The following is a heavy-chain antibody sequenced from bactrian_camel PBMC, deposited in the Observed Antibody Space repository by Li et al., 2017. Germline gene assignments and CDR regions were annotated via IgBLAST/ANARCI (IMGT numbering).Heavy chain of an antibody. CDR2: IDTDGRT. CDR3: AARGGYCYGIGGTFAS. V-gene: IGHV3S53*01. Sequence: HVQLVESGGGSVQAGGSLTLSCATPEYSYRRACMGWFRQGPGKERERVAAIDTDGRTAYADYVKGRFTISRDNAKNSVYLQMNSLRAEDTAMYYCAARGGYCYGIGGTFASWGQGTQVTVS. D-gene: IGHD2*01. CDR1: EYSYRRAC. J-gene: IGHJ6*01.